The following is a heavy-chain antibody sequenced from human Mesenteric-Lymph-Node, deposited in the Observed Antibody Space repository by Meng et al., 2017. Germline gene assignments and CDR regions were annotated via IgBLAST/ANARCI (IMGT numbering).Heavy chain of an antibody. CDR1: GFTFSSYW. Sequence: GESLKISCAASGFTFSSYWMSWVRQAPGKGLEWVANIKQDGSEKYYVDSVKGRFTISRDNAKNTLYLQMNSLRVEDTAVYYCARDGGEGGIAVAGTYYYYGMDVWGQGTTVTVSS. CDR3: ARDGGEGGIAVAGTYYYYGMDV. V-gene: IGHV3-7*01. J-gene: IGHJ6*02. CDR2: IKQDGSEK. D-gene: IGHD6-19*01.